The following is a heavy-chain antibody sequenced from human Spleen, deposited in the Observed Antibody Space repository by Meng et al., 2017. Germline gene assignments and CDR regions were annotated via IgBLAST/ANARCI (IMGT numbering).Heavy chain of an antibody. CDR2: IYWNDDK. D-gene: IGHD3-22*01. Sequence: GPTLVKPTQTLTLTCTFSGFSLSTSGVGVGWIRQPPGKALEWLALIYWNDDKRYSPSLKSRLTITKDTSKNQVVLTMTNMDPVDTATYFCAHVPYDYDSSGYYYVAMYYFDYWGQGALVTVSS. CDR3: AHVPYDYDSSGYYYVAMYYFDY. V-gene: IGHV2-5*01. CDR1: GFSLSTSGVG. J-gene: IGHJ4*02.